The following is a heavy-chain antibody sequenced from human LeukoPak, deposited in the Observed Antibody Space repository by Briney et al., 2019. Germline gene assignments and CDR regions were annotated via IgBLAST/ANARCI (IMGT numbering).Heavy chain of an antibody. D-gene: IGHD3-10*01. CDR2: INLSGGST. J-gene: IGHJ4*02. CDR1: GYTFTTYS. CDR3: ARGSYYGSGNDY. V-gene: IGHV1-46*01. Sequence: GASVKVSCKASGYTFTTYSVHWVRQAPGQGLEWMAIINLSGGSTDYTQKFQGRVTMTRDTSISTAYMELSRLRSDDTAVYYCARGSYYGSGNDYWGQGTLVTVSS.